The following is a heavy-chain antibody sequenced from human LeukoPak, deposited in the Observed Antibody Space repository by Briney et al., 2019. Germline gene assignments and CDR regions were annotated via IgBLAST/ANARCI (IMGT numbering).Heavy chain of an antibody. D-gene: IGHD4-17*01. CDR1: GFTFSSYA. Sequence: GGSLRLSCAASGFTFSSYAMHWVRQAPGKGLEWVAVISYDGSNKYYADSVKGRFTISRDNSKSTLYLQMNSLRAEDTAVYYCARNIDYGDAFDIWGQGTMVTVSS. V-gene: IGHV3-30-3*01. CDR2: ISYDGSNK. J-gene: IGHJ3*02. CDR3: ARNIDYGDAFDI.